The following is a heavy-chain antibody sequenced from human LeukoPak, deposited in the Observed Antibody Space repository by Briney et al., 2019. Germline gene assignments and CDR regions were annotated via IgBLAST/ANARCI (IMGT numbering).Heavy chain of an antibody. V-gene: IGHV1-46*01. CDR2: INPIGGST. CDR1: VYTFTGYY. CDR3: ARRGYCSSTSCSLFGY. Sequence: GASVKVSCKASVYTFTGYYMHWVRQAPGQGREWRGIINPIGGSTSYAQKFQGRVTMTRERSTTTVYMELSSLSSEETDVYSCARRGYCSSTSCSLFGYWGQGTLVTVSS. D-gene: IGHD2-2*01. J-gene: IGHJ4*02.